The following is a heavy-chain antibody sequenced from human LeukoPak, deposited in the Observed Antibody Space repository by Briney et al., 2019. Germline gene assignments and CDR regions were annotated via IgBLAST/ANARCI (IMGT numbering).Heavy chain of an antibody. CDR2: IYPLDSTT. CDR3: ARRSIIQGTSALDF. Sequence: ESLKITCKTFGDRFTNDWIGCVRHMPGKGLEWMWIIYPLDSTTTYSPALEVQLTISLVKSLTTAYLQWSSLKASDSAMYYCARRSIIQGTSALDFWGQGTLVTVCS. J-gene: IGHJ4*02. V-gene: IGHV5-51*01. D-gene: IGHD1-26*01. CDR1: GDRFTNDW.